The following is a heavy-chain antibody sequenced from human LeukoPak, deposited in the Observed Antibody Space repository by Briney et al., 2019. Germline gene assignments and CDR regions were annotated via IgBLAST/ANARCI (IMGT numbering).Heavy chain of an antibody. J-gene: IGHJ3*02. CDR2: MNPNSGNT. V-gene: IGHV1-8*01. D-gene: IGHD3-3*01. CDR1: GYTFTSYD. Sequence: GASVTVSCKASGYTFTSYDINWVRQAPGQGVEWMGWMNPNSGNTGYAQKFQGRVTMTRNTSISTAYMELSSLRSEDTAVYYCARWATIFGVVRKDAFDIWGQGTMVTVSS. CDR3: ARWATIFGVVRKDAFDI.